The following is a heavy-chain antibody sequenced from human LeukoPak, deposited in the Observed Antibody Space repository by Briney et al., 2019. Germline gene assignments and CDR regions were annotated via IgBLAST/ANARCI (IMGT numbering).Heavy chain of an antibody. CDR2: INHSGST. J-gene: IGHJ4*02. Sequence: SETLSLTCAVYGGSFSGYYWSWIRQPPGKGLEWIGEINHSGSTNYNPSLKSRVTISIDTSNNQFSLKLNSVTAADTAVYYCARGRDGYNFLNRGEYYYFDYWGQGTLVTVSS. CDR3: ARGRDGYNFLNRGEYYYFDY. CDR1: GGSFSGYY. D-gene: IGHD5-24*01. V-gene: IGHV4-34*01.